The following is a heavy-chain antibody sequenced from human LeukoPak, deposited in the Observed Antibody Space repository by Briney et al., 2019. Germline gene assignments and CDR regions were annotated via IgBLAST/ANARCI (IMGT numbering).Heavy chain of an antibody. V-gene: IGHV3-30*18. J-gene: IGHJ4*02. CDR1: GFTFSSYG. D-gene: IGHD6-6*01. Sequence: PGRSLKLSCAASGFTFSSYGMHWVRQAPGKGLEWVAVISYDGSNKYYADSVKGRFTISRDNSKNTLYLQMNSLRAEDTAVYYCAKKRALGEVEYSSSYFDYWGQGTLVTVPS. CDR3: AKKRALGEVEYSSSYFDY. CDR2: ISYDGSNK.